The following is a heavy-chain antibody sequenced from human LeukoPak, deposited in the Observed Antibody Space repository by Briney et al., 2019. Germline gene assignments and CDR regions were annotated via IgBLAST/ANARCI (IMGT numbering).Heavy chain of an antibody. V-gene: IGHV3-48*02. Sequence: GGSLRLSCAASGFTFSSYSMNWVRQAPGKGLEWVSYISSSSSTIYYADSVKGRFTISRDNAKNSLYLQMNSLRDEDTAVYYCARDPRSAPDGGFDYYYGMDVWGQGTTVTVSS. CDR1: GFTFSSYS. D-gene: IGHD3-16*01. J-gene: IGHJ6*02. CDR2: ISSSSSTI. CDR3: ARDPRSAPDGGFDYYYGMDV.